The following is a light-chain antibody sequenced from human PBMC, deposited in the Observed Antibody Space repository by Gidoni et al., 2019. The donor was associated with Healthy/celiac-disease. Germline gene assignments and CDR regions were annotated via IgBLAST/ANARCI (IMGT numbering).Light chain of an antibody. CDR3: QQYNSYSWT. Sequence: DIQMTQSPSTLSASVGDRVTITCRASQSISSWLAWYQQKPGKAPKLLIYKASSLESGVPSRFSGSGSGTEFTLTISGLQPDDFATYYCQQYNSYSWTFXXXTKVEIK. CDR1: QSISSW. V-gene: IGKV1-5*03. J-gene: IGKJ1*01. CDR2: KAS.